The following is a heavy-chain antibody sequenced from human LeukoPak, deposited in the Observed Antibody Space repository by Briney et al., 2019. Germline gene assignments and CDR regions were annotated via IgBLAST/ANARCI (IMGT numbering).Heavy chain of an antibody. V-gene: IGHV3-48*04. Sequence: GGSLRLSCAVSGFTFSSYAMSWVRQAPGKGLEWVSYISSSGSTIYYADSVKGRFTISRDNAKNSLYLQMNSLRAEDTAVYYCARARGYDFWSGYDYWGQGTLVTVSS. CDR1: GFTFSSYA. J-gene: IGHJ4*02. CDR2: ISSSGSTI. D-gene: IGHD3-3*01. CDR3: ARARGYDFWSGYDY.